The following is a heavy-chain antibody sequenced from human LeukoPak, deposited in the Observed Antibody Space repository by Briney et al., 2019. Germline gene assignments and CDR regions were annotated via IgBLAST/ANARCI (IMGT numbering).Heavy chain of an antibody. V-gene: IGHV1-18*01. Sequence: ASVKVSCKASGYTFTSYGISWVRQAPGQGLEWMGWISAYNGNTNYAQKLQGRVTMTTDTSTSTVYMELRSLRSDDTAVYYCARGYGSGSYYYYYYMDVWGKGTTVTVSS. D-gene: IGHD3-10*01. CDR2: ISAYNGNT. J-gene: IGHJ6*03. CDR3: ARGYGSGSYYYYYYMDV. CDR1: GYTFTSYG.